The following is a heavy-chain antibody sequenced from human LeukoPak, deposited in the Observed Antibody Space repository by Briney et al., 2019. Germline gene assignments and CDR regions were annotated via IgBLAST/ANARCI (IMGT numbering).Heavy chain of an antibody. CDR2: ISSNGGST. CDR3: ARTDYDFWSGSKRDDAFDI. V-gene: IGHV3-64*01. Sequence: GGSLRLSCAASGFTFSSYAMHWVRQAPGKGLEYVSAISSNGGSTYYANSVKGRFTISRDNSKNTLYLQMGSLRAEDMAVYYCARTDYDFWSGSKRDDAFDIWGQGTMVTVSS. D-gene: IGHD3-3*01. J-gene: IGHJ3*02. CDR1: GFTFSSYA.